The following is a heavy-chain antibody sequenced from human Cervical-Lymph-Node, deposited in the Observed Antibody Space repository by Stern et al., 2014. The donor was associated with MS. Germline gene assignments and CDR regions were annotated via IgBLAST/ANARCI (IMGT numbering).Heavy chain of an antibody. V-gene: IGHV1-18*01. Sequence: VQLVESGAEVKKPGASVRVSCKASGYRFTDYGISWVRQAPGQGLEWMGWIRTYSGNTNYADNLQGRVTMTTDTSTSTAYMDLRSLRSDDTAVYYCARADGDYGMDVWGQGTTVTVSS. CDR1: GYRFTDYG. CDR3: ARADGDYGMDV. CDR2: IRTYSGNT. D-gene: IGHD4-17*01. J-gene: IGHJ6*02.